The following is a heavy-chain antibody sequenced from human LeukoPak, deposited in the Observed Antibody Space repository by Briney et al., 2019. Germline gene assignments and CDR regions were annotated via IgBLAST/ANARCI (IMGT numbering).Heavy chain of an antibody. CDR3: ARDSGTVTPMNAEYFQH. CDR2: INPSGGST. CDR1: GYTFTSYY. V-gene: IGHV1-46*01. Sequence: ASVKVSCKASGYTFTSYYVHWVRQAPGQGLEWMGIINPSGGSTSYAQKFQGRVTMTRDTSTSTVYMELSSLRSEDTAVYYCARDSGTVTPMNAEYFQHWGQGTLVTVSS. D-gene: IGHD4-17*01. J-gene: IGHJ1*01.